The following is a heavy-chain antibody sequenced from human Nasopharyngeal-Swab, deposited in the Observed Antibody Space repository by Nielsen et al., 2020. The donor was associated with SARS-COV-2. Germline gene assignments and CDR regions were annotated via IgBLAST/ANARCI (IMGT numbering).Heavy chain of an antibody. CDR2: IWYDGSNK. CDR1: GFTFSSYG. J-gene: IGHJ5*02. Sequence: GESLKISCAASGFTFSSYGMHWVRQAPGKGLEWVAVIWYDGSNKYYADSVKGRFTISRDNSKNTLYLQMNSLRAEDTAVYYCAREVDYSNYEPWGQGTLVTVSS. V-gene: IGHV3-33*01. CDR3: AREVDYSNYEP. D-gene: IGHD4-11*01.